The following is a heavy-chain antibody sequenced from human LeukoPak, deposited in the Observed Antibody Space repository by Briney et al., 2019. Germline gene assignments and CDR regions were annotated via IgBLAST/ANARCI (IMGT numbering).Heavy chain of an antibody. V-gene: IGHV6-1*01. CDR2: TYYRSKWGN. CDR3: GRERGVYYYTDV. Sequence: SQTLSLTSAISGDSVSSNSAGRHWIRHSPSNGLEWLGRTYYRSKWGNDYAVSVKSRATIHPHTSKNQFSLQLNPVTPEYTGVYYCGRERGVYYYTDVWGKGTTLTVSS. CDR1: GDSVSSNSAG. D-gene: IGHD3-16*01. J-gene: IGHJ6*03.